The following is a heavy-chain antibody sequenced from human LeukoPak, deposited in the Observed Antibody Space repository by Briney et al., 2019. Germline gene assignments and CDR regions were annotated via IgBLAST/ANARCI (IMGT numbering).Heavy chain of an antibody. CDR2: INHSGST. CDR1: GGSFSGYY. V-gene: IGHV4-34*01. J-gene: IGHJ4*02. CDR3: ARVDGSPYYYGSGSYFARTPIAFDY. D-gene: IGHD3-10*01. Sequence: SETLSLTCAVYGGSFSGYYWSWIRQPPGKGLEWIGEINHSGSTNYNPSLKSRVTISADTSKNQFSLKLSSVTAADTAVYYCARVDGSPYYYGSGSYFARTPIAFDYWGQGTLVTVSS.